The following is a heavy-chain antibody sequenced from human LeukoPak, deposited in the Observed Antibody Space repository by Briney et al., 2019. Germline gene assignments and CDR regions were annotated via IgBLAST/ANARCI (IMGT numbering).Heavy chain of an antibody. CDR3: ARVDCSSTSCHRGTDY. J-gene: IGHJ4*02. Sequence: GGSLRLSCPASGFTFSNAWMNWVRQAPGKGLEWVSYISTSSSTIYYADSVKGRFTISRDNAKNSLFLQMNSLRAEDTAVYYCARVDCSSTSCHRGTDYWGQGTLVTLSS. D-gene: IGHD2-2*02. CDR2: ISTSSSTI. CDR1: GFTFSNAW. V-gene: IGHV3-48*01.